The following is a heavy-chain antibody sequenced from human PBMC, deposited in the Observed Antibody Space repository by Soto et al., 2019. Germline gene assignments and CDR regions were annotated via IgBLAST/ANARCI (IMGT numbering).Heavy chain of an antibody. CDR1: GFTFSSYA. Sequence: EVQLLESGGGFVQPAGSLRLSCAASGFTFSSYAMSWVRQAPGKGLEWLSAISGSGGSTYYADSVKGRFTISRDNSKNTLYLQRNDLRAADTAVYYCAKFPHDGYSYVYYCDYCGQGTLVTVAS. J-gene: IGHJ4*02. D-gene: IGHD5-18*01. CDR3: AKFPHDGYSYVYYCDY. V-gene: IGHV3-23*01. CDR2: ISGSGGST.